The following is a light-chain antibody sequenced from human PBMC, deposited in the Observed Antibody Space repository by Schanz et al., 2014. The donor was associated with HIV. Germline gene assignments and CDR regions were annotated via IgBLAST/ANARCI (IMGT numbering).Light chain of an antibody. CDR2: EVN. J-gene: IGLJ2*01. V-gene: IGLV2-8*01. CDR3: AAWDDSLNGRV. Sequence: QSVLTQPPSASGSPGHSVTISCTGTTSDIGAYNYVSWYQLHPGRAPKLIIFEVNRRPSGVPNRFSGSKSGNTASLTVSGLLAEDEGDYHCAAWDDSLNGRVFGGGTKLTVL. CDR1: TSDIGAYNY.